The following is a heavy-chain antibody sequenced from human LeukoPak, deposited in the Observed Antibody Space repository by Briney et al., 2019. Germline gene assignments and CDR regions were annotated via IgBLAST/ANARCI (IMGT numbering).Heavy chain of an antibody. Sequence: SETLSLTCTVSGGSISSYYWSWIRQPPGKGLEWIGYIYYSGSTNYNPSLKSRVTISVDTSKNQFSLNLKSVTAADTAVYCCASADYFGSGTYFTYWGQGTLVTVSS. CDR1: GGSISSYY. CDR3: ASADYFGSGTYFTY. D-gene: IGHD3-10*01. J-gene: IGHJ4*02. CDR2: IYYSGST. V-gene: IGHV4-59*01.